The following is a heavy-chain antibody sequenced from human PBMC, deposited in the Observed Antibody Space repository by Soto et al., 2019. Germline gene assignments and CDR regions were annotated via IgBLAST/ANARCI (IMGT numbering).Heavy chain of an antibody. CDR1: GYSFTSYW. CDR3: ARDRCSGGSCYSRWFDP. J-gene: IGHJ5*02. Sequence: PVESVKISCNGSGYSFTSYWIGWVRQMPWKGLEWMGIIYPGDSDTRYSPSFQGQVTISADKSISTAYLQWSSLKASDTAMYYCARDRCSGGSCYSRWFDPWGQGTLVTVSS. CDR2: IYPGDSDT. D-gene: IGHD2-15*01. V-gene: IGHV5-51*01.